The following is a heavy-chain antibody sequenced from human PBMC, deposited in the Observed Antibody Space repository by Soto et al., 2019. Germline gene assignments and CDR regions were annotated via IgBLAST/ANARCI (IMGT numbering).Heavy chain of an antibody. Sequence: SETLSLTCTVSGGSISSGGYYWSWIRQHPGKGLEWIGYIYYSGSTYYNPSLKSRVTISVDTSKNQFSLKLSSVTAADTAVYYGARSVFGHGDYDYWGQGTLVPVAS. D-gene: IGHD4-17*01. V-gene: IGHV4-31*03. CDR3: ARSVFGHGDYDY. J-gene: IGHJ4*02. CDR2: IYYSGST. CDR1: GGSISSGGYY.